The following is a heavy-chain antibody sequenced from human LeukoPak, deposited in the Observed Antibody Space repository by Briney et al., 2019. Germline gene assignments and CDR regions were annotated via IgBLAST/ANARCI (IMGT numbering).Heavy chain of an antibody. CDR1: GYTFTSYG. V-gene: IGHV1-18*01. CDR3: TRDRLDYCSSTSCYPYYYYYMDV. J-gene: IGHJ6*03. Sequence: GASVKVSCKASGYTFTSYGISWVRQAPGQGLEWMGWISAYNGNTNYARKLQGRVTVTTDTSTSTAYMELRSPTSGDTAVYYCTRDRLDYCSSTSCYPYYYYYMDVWGKGTTVTVSS. CDR2: ISAYNGNT. D-gene: IGHD2-2*01.